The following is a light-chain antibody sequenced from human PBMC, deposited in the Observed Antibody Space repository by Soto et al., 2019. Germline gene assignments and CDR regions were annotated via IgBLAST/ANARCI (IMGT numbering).Light chain of an antibody. CDR1: QSVSSSY. Sequence: EIVLTQSPGTLSLSPGEKATLSCRASQSVSSSYLAWYQQKPGQAPRLLIYGASSRATGIPDRFSGSGSGTDFTLTINRLEPDDFATYYCHQYSFLYTFGQGTKLEIK. J-gene: IGKJ2*01. CDR3: HQYSFLYT. CDR2: GAS. V-gene: IGKV3-20*01.